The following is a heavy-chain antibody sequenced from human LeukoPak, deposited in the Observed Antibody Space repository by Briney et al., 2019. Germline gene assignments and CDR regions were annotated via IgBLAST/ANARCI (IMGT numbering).Heavy chain of an antibody. Sequence: GGSLRLSCAASGFTYSSYGMHWVRQAPGKGLEWVAVISYDGSNKYYADSVKGRFTISRDNSKNTLYLQMNSLRAEDTAVYYCAKDAITYYYGSGRCNWFDPWGQGTLVTVSS. V-gene: IGHV3-30*18. D-gene: IGHD3-10*01. CDR2: ISYDGSNK. J-gene: IGHJ5*02. CDR1: GFTYSSYG. CDR3: AKDAITYYYGSGRCNWFDP.